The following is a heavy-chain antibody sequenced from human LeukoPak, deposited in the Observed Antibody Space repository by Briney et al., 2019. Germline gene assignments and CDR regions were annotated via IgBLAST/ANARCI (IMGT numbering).Heavy chain of an antibody. J-gene: IGHJ4*02. V-gene: IGHV1-2*02. D-gene: IGHD2-2*01. CDR2: INPNSGGT. CDR3: ARARTVVVPAADNFDY. CDR1: GYTFTGYY. Sequence: ASVKVSCKASGYTFTGYYMHWVRQAPGQGLEWMGWINPNSGGTNYAQKVQGRVTMTRDTSISTAYMELSRLRSDDTAVYYCARARTVVVPAADNFDYWGQGTLVTVSS.